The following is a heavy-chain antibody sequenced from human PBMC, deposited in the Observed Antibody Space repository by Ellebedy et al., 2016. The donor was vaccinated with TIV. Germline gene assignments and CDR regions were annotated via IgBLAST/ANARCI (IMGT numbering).Heavy chain of an antibody. D-gene: IGHD3-9*01. CDR2: ISYNGSP. J-gene: IGHJ4*02. CDR1: GGSINSYRFY. CDR3: ATDSSVVRYFH. Sequence: MPSETLSLTCTVSGGSINSYRFYWGWIRQPPGQVLEWIGSISYNGSPYYNPSPRGRVTISVDTSKNQFSLKLNSVTAADTAVYYCATDSSVVRYFHWGQGTLVTVSS. V-gene: IGHV4-39*07.